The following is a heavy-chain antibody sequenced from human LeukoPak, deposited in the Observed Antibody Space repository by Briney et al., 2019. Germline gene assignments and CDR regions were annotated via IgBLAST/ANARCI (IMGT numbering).Heavy chain of an antibody. Sequence: ASVKVSCKASGYTFTGYYMHWVRQAPGQGLEWMGWINPNSGGTNYAQKFQGRVTMIRDTSISTAYMELSGLKSDDTALYYCARRAVYYYYGMDVWGQGTTVTVSS. J-gene: IGHJ6*02. CDR3: ARRAVYYYYGMDV. D-gene: IGHD6-25*01. CDR1: GYTFTGYY. CDR2: INPNSGGT. V-gene: IGHV1-2*02.